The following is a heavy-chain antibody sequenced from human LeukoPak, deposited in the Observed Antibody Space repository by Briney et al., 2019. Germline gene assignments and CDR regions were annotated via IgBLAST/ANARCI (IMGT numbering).Heavy chain of an antibody. CDR2: VYTSGST. D-gene: IGHD1-1*01. CDR1: GASISRYY. V-gene: IGHV4-4*07. Sequence: SETLSLTCTVSGASISRYYWNWIRQPAGKGLEWIGRVYTSGSTDYNPSLKSRVTMSVDTSKNQFSPRLDSVTAADTAVYYCARDPDSNYWFDPWGQGTLVTVSS. J-gene: IGHJ5*02. CDR3: ARDPDSNYWFDP.